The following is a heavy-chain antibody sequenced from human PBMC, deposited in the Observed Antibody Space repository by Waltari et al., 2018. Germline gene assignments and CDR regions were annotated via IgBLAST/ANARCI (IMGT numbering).Heavy chain of an antibody. J-gene: IGHJ4*02. CDR3: AKDSRGQANWGFRVDY. CDR2: IRCDGSNK. D-gene: IGHD7-27*01. Sequence: QVQLVESGGGVVQPGGSLRLSCAASGFTFSSYGMHWVRQAPGKGLGGVALIRCDGSNKYYADSVKGRFTISRDNSKNTLYLQMNSLRAEDTAVYYCAKDSRGQANWGFRVDYWGQGTLVTVSS. V-gene: IGHV3-30*02. CDR1: GFTFSSYG.